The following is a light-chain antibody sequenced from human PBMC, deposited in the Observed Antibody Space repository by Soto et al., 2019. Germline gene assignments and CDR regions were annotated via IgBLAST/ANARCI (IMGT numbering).Light chain of an antibody. CDR1: QSISSY. V-gene: IGKV1-39*01. J-gene: IGKJ2*01. CDR3: QQIHSTSSYT. CDR2: GAV. Sequence: DIQMTQSPSSLSSSVGGRVTVTCRASQSISSYLNWYQQKPGKAPKLLIYGAVNLQSGVPSRFSGSGSGTDFTLTISSLQPEDFATYYCQQIHSTSSYTFGQGTKVDIK.